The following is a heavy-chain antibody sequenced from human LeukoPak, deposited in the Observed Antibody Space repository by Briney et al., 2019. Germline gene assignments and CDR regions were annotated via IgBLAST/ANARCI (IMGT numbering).Heavy chain of an antibody. V-gene: IGHV3-23*01. J-gene: IGHJ4*02. CDR1: GFTFSNFA. CDR2: ISGSGAAT. CDR3: AKDLSSGWYPYYFDF. Sequence: GGSLRLSCAASGFTFSNFAMNWVRQAPGKGLEWVSAISGSGAATFNADSVKGRFTISRDNSKNTLYLQMNSLRAEDTAVYYCAKDLSSGWYPYYFDFWGRRPLLTVSS. D-gene: IGHD6-19*01.